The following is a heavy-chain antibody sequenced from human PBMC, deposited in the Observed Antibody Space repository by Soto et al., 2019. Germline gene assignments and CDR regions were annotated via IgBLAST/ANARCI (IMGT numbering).Heavy chain of an antibody. J-gene: IGHJ4*02. CDR3: AKDGCSGGSCYQSDY. CDR2: ISSSSTYI. V-gene: IGHV3-21*04. D-gene: IGHD2-15*01. Sequence: PGGSLRLSCAASGFTFSSHSMNWVRQAPEKGLEWVSSISSSSTYIHYADSVKGRFTISRDNAKNSLYLQMNSLRAEDTGVYYCAKDGCSGGSCYQSDYWGQGTLVTVSS. CDR1: GFTFSSHS.